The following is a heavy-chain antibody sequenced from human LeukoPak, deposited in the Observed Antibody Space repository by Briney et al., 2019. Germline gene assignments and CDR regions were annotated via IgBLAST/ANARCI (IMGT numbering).Heavy chain of an antibody. V-gene: IGHV1-69*04. D-gene: IGHD4-23*01. Sequence: ASVKVSCKASGGTFSSYAISWVRQAPGQGLEWMGRIIPILGIANYAQKFQGRVTITADKSTSTAYMELRSLRSEDTAVYYCATGYRDYGGMWDSYWGQGTLVTVSS. CDR3: ATGYRDYGGMWDSY. CDR1: GGTFSSYA. CDR2: IIPILGIA. J-gene: IGHJ4*02.